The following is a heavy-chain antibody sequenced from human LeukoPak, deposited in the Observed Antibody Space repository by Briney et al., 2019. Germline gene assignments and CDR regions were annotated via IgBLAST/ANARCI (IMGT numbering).Heavy chain of an antibody. Sequence: GGSLRLSCAASGFTFSSYAMSWVRQAPGKGLEWVSAISGSGGSTYYADSVKGRFTISRDNPKNTLYLQMNSLRAEDTAVYYCPRYDFWSGKPDYWGQGTLVTVSS. V-gene: IGHV3-23*01. CDR3: PRYDFWSGKPDY. J-gene: IGHJ4*02. CDR2: ISGSGGST. D-gene: IGHD3-3*01. CDR1: GFTFSSYA.